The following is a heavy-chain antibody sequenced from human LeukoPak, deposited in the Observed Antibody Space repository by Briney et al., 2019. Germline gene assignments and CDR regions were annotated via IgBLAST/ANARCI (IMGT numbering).Heavy chain of an antibody. V-gene: IGHV1-18*01. Sequence: ASVKVSCKASGYTFTTYGISWVRQAPGQGLEWMGWIRAYNGNTNYAQKLQGRVTITTDPSTSPAYMELRSRRSDEPAVYYCVRVASFSSSWGGYYYYYMDVWGKGTTVTVSS. D-gene: IGHD6-13*01. CDR2: IRAYNGNT. CDR1: GYTFTTYG. CDR3: VRVASFSSSWGGYYYYYMDV. J-gene: IGHJ6*03.